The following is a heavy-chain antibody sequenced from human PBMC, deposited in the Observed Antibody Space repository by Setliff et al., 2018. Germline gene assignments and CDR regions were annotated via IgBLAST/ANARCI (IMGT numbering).Heavy chain of an antibody. D-gene: IGHD6-13*01. J-gene: IGHJ4*02. CDR2: ISYDGINK. Sequence: GESLKISCAASGFTFNNYWMNWVRQAPGKGLEWVAVISYDGINKYYADSVRGRFTISRDDSKNTLYLQMNSLRAEDTAVYYCAKEKYSSTWYERKPFDCWGQGTLVTVSS. CDR1: GFTFNNYW. V-gene: IGHV3-30*07. CDR3: AKEKYSSTWYERKPFDC.